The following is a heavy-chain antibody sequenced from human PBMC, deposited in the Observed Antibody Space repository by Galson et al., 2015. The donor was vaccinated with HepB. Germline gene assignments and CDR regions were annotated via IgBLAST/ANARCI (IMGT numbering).Heavy chain of an antibody. D-gene: IGHD1-1*01. Sequence: SLRLSCAASGFSFDDYAMHWVRQVPGKGPEWISLISRDGGSIYYADSVKGRFTISRDNRKNSLYLEMNSLRAGDSALYYCAKDIWRLGTSVTTTGLDYWGQGTLVTVSS. CDR1: GFSFDDYA. CDR3: AKDIWRLGTSVTTTGLDY. J-gene: IGHJ4*02. CDR2: ISRDGGSI. V-gene: IGHV3-43D*03.